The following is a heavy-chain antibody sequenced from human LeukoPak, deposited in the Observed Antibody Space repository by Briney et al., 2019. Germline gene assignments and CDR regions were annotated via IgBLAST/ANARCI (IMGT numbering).Heavy chain of an antibody. V-gene: IGHV4-61*02. CDR2: IYTSGST. J-gene: IGHJ6*03. D-gene: IGHD2-15*01. CDR1: GGSISSGSYY. CDR3: ATRGGYCSGGSCLLGYYYYYMDV. Sequence: SETLSLTCTVSGGSISSGSYYWSWIRQPAGKGLEWIGRIYTSGSTNYNPSLKSRVTISVDTSKNQFSLKLSSVTAADTAVYYCATRGGYCSGGSCLLGYYYYYMDVWGKGTTVTVSS.